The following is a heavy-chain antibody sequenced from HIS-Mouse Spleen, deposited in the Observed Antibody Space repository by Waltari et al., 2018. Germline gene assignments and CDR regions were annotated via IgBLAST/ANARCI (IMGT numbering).Heavy chain of an antibody. CDR2: INPNSGGT. V-gene: IGHV1-2*02. Sequence: QVQLVQSGAEVQKPGASGQVSSKASGYTFPGYHMHWVRQAPGQGLEWMGWINPNSGGTNYAEKFQGRVTMTRDTSISTAYMELSRLRSDDKAVYYCARDQLGGFDYWGQGTLVTVSS. CDR1: GYTFPGYH. CDR3: ARDQLGGFDY. D-gene: IGHD7-27*01. J-gene: IGHJ4*02.